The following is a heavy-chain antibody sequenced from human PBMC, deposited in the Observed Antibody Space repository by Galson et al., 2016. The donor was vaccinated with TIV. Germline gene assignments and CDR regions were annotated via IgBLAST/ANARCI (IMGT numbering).Heavy chain of an antibody. D-gene: IGHD5-12*01. CDR3: ARDGYRFGNYFDF. Sequence: SVKVSCKASGYTFTSYYMHWVRRAPGQGLEWMGIINPSGGSTTYAQKFRGRVTMTRDMSTTTVHMELSSLRSEDTAVYYCARDGYRFGNYFDFWGQGTLVTVSS. V-gene: IGHV1-46*01. CDR2: INPSGGST. CDR1: GYTFTSYY. J-gene: IGHJ4*02.